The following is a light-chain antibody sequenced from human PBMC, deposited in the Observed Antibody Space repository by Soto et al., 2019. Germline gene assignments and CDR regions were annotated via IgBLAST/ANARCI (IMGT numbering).Light chain of an antibody. J-gene: IGLJ1*01. Sequence: NFMLTQPHSVSESPGKTVTISCTRSSGSIASNYVQWYQQRPGSAPTTVIYEDNQRPSGVPARFSGSIDSSSNSASLTISGLKTEDEADYYCQSYDSSNHGVFGTGTKLTVL. CDR3: QSYDSSNHGV. CDR2: EDN. CDR1: SGSIASNY. V-gene: IGLV6-57*03.